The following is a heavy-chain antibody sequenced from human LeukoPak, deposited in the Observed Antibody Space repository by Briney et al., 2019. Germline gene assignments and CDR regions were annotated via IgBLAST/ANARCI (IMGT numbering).Heavy chain of an antibody. CDR2: IYYSGST. CDR1: GGSISSYY. V-gene: IGHV4-59*01. CDR3: ARGVAAAGNEPDY. Sequence: SETLSLTCTVSGGSISSYYWSWIRQPPGKGLEWIGYIYYSGSTNYNPSLESRVTISVDTSKNQFSLKLSSVTAADTAVYYCARGVAAAGNEPDYWGQGTLVTVSS. J-gene: IGHJ4*02. D-gene: IGHD6-13*01.